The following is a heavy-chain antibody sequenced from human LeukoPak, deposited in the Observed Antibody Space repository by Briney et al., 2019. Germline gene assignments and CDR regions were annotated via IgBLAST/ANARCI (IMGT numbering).Heavy chain of an antibody. D-gene: IGHD5-18*01. CDR3: ATIKRGDVYGYFDF. J-gene: IGHJ4*02. CDR2: LYGNMRT. V-gene: IGHV4-59*11. CDR1: GDSISNHY. Sequence: SETLSLTCTVSGDSISNHYWGWLRQPPGKGLEWIAYLYGNMRTKDNPSLKGRVTLSADTSKNQHSLRLSSVTAADTAVYYCATIKRGDVYGYFDFWGQGILVTVSS.